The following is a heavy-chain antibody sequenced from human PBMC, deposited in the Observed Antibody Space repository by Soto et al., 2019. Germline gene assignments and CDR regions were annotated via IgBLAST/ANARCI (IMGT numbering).Heavy chain of an antibody. CDR3: AKDHTVTPEHYMDV. CDR2: ISYDGSNK. D-gene: IGHD4-17*01. Sequence: PGGSLRLSCAASAFTFSGHVMSWVRQAPGKGLEWVAVISYDGSNKYCADSVKGRFTISRDNSKNTLYLQMNSLRAEDTAVYYCAKDHTVTPEHYMDVWGKGTTVTVSS. V-gene: IGHV3-30*18. CDR1: AFTFSGHV. J-gene: IGHJ6*03.